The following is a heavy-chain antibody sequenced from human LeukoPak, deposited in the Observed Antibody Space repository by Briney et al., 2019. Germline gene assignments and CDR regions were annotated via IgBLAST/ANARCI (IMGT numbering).Heavy chain of an antibody. CDR1: GFTFSSYA. Sequence: GGSLRLSCAASGFTFSSYAMSWVRQAPGKGLEWVSAISGSGGSTFYADSVKGRFTISRDNSKNTLYLQMNSLRAEDTAVYYCAKPQDYVWGSYRYAFDYWGQGTLVTVSS. D-gene: IGHD3-16*02. V-gene: IGHV3-23*01. CDR3: AKPQDYVWGSYRYAFDY. J-gene: IGHJ4*02. CDR2: ISGSGGST.